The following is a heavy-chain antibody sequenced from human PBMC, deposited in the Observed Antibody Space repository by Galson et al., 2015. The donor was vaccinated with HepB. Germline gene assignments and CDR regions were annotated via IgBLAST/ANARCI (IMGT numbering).Heavy chain of an antibody. CDR1: GFTFSSYS. V-gene: IGHV3-48*02. CDR3: AREGRFSGWPYYYYYGMDV. D-gene: IGHD6-19*01. CDR2: ISSSSSTI. Sequence: SLRLSCAASGFTFSSYSMNWVRQAPGKGLEWVSYISSSSSTIYYADSVKGRFTISRDNAKNSLYLQMNSLRDEDTAVYYCAREGRFSGWPYYYYYGMDVWGQGTTVTVSS. J-gene: IGHJ6*02.